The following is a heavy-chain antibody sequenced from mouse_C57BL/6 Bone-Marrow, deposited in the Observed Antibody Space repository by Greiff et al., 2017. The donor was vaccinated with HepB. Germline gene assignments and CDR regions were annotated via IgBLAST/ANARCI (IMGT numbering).Heavy chain of an antibody. D-gene: IGHD2-4*01. V-gene: IGHV1-81*01. CDR2: IYPRSGNT. CDR3: ARSGLRRDYFDY. Sequence: VKLVESGAELARPGASVKLSCKASGYTFTSYGISWVKQRTGQGLEWIGEIYPRSGNTYYNEKFKGKATLTADKSSSTAYMELRSLTSEDSAVYFCARSGLRRDYFDYWGQGTTLTVSS. CDR1: GYTFTSYG. J-gene: IGHJ2*01.